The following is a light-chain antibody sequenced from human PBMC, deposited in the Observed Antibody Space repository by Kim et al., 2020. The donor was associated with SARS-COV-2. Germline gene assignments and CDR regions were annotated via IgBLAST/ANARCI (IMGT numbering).Light chain of an antibody. CDR3: CAYTGYSYV. Sequence: PGQSIPISCTGTSSDVGSYTLVSWYQQNPGKAPKLMLYEVTKRPSGVSNRFSGSKSGNTASLTISGLQAEDEADYYCCAYTGYSYVFGTGTKVTVL. V-gene: IGLV2-23*02. CDR1: SSDVGSYTL. CDR2: EVT. J-gene: IGLJ1*01.